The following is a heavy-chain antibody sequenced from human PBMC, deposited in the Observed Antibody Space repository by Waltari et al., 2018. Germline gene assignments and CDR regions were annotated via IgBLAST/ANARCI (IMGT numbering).Heavy chain of an antibody. CDR1: GGSISSRNW. J-gene: IGHJ6*02. CDR2: IYHSGST. V-gene: IGHV4-4*02. Sequence: QVQLQESGPGLVQPSGTLSLTCAVSGGSISSRNWWSWLRQPTGKGLEWIGEIYHSGSTNYNPSLKSRVTISVDKSKNQFSLKLSSVTAADTAVYYCARPEYSSGWYYYYGMDVWGQGTTVTVSS. CDR3: ARPEYSSGWYYYYGMDV. D-gene: IGHD6-19*01.